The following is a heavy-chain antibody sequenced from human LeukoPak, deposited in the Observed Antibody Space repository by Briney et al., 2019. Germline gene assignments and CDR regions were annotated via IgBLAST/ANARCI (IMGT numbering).Heavy chain of an antibody. Sequence: ASVKVSCKASGYTFTSYGISWVRQAPGQGLEWMGWISAYNGNTNCAQKLQGRVTMTTDTSTSTAYMELRSLRSDDTAVYYCARAGYRVTTVTAPFDYWGQGTLVTVSS. V-gene: IGHV1-18*04. D-gene: IGHD4-17*01. CDR3: ARAGYRVTTVTAPFDY. CDR2: ISAYNGNT. CDR1: GYTFTSYG. J-gene: IGHJ4*02.